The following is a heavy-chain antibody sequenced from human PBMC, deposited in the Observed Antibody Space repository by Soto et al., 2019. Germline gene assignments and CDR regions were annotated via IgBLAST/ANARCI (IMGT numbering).Heavy chain of an antibody. CDR1: GFTFSSCS. CDR2: ISGSGDTK. D-gene: IGHD2-8*01. CDR3: AKYCSSDVCFDY. V-gene: IGHV3-48*02. J-gene: IGHJ4*02. Sequence: GGSLRLSCASSGFTFSSCSMNWVRQAPGKGLEWVSFISGSGDTKYYADSVKGRFTISRDNAKNSLYLQMSSLRDGDTAVYYCAKYCSSDVCFDYWGQGTLVTVSS.